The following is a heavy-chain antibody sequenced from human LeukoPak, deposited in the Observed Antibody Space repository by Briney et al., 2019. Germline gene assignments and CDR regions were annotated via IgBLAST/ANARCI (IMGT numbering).Heavy chain of an antibody. V-gene: IGHV3-11*06. Sequence: GGSLRLSCAASGFTFSDYYMSWIRQAPGKGLEWVSYISSSSSYTNYADSVKGRFTVSRDNAKNSLYLQMNSLRAEDTAVYYCARASLGLAPFDYWAQGTLVTVSS. CDR2: ISSSSSYT. CDR3: ARASLGLAPFDY. J-gene: IGHJ4*02. CDR1: GFTFSDYY.